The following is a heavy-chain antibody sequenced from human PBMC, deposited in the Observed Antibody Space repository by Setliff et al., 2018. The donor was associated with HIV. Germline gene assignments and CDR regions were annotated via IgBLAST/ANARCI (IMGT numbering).Heavy chain of an antibody. CDR1: GFSFRTYW. CDR2: MKYDGTEI. Sequence: GGSLRLSCAASGFSFRTYWMSWVRQAPGKGLEWVANMKYDGTEIYYVDAVKVSFTISRDNAKKSVFLYMNSLRGEDTAVYYCVGEGVYFDTIGHYLVRRFFDLWGQGTMVTVSS. J-gene: IGHJ3*01. CDR3: VGEGVYFDTIGHYLVRRFFDL. D-gene: IGHD3-9*01. V-gene: IGHV3-7*01.